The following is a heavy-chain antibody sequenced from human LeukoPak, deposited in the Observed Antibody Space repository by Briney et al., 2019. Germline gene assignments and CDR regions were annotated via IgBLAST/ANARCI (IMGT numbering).Heavy chain of an antibody. CDR1: GGSISSSSYY. V-gene: IGHV4-39*01. CDR2: IYYSGST. D-gene: IGHD2-15*01. J-gene: IGHJ5*02. Sequence: PSETLSLTCAVSGGSISSSSYYWGWIRQPPGKGLEWIGSIYYSGSTYYNPSLKSRVTISVDTSKNQFSLKLSSVTAADTAVYYCARPLSLGYCSGGSCYGRGAWFDRWGQGTLVTASS. CDR3: ARPLSLGYCSGGSCYGRGAWFDR.